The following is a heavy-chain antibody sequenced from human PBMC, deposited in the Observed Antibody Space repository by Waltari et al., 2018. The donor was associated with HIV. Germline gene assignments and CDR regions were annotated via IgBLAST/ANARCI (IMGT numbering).Heavy chain of an antibody. CDR3: ARIYVSGAFDI. J-gene: IGHJ3*02. D-gene: IGHD3-10*01. Sequence: EAQLLESGGGLVQPGGSLRVSCVGSGFTFSNYAMIWVRQAPGMGREWVSAIAASYPNTYYSDSVRGRFTVSKDNSENSLHLQMNSLRAEDTALYYCARIYVSGAFDIWGQGTVVTVSS. CDR1: GFTFSNYA. CDR2: IAASYPNT. V-gene: IGHV3-23*01.